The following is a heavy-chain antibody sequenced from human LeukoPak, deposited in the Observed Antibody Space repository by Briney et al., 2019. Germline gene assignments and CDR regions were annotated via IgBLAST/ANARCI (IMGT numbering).Heavy chain of an antibody. CDR1: GFTFSTYN. CDR2: ITSGGGYT. D-gene: IGHD3-9*01. V-gene: IGHV3-21*06. J-gene: IGHJ4*02. Sequence: GGSLRLSCAASGFTFSTYNMNWVRQAPGKGLEWVSSITSGGGYTYYADSVKGRFTTSRDNAKNSLSLRLDSLRAEDTAVYYCARGHYDVLTSSYKWTPDYWGQGTLVTVSS. CDR3: ARGHYDVLTSSYKWTPDY.